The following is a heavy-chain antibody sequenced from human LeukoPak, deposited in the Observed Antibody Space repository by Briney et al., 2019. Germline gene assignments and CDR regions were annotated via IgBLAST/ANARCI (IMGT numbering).Heavy chain of an antibody. CDR2: IYHPGST. CDR3: ARAGWIITSGIDY. D-gene: IGHD3-10*01. CDR1: GYPISRGYY. J-gene: IGHJ4*02. Sequence: SETLSLTCGVSGYPISRGYYWAWIRQPPGKGLEWIGTIYHPGSTYYTPSLGSRVTISVDTSKNEFSLNLNSVTAADTAVYYCARAGWIITSGIDYWGQGALVTVSS. V-gene: IGHV4-38-2*01.